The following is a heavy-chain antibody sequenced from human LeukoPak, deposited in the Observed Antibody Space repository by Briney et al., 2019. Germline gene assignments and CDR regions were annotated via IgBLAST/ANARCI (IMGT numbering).Heavy chain of an antibody. J-gene: IGHJ6*02. CDR1: GFTVSSNY. D-gene: IGHD6-19*01. V-gene: IGHV3-66*01. CDR3: ASSTPEYSSGWPNYYYYGMDV. CDR2: IYSGGST. Sequence: PGGSLRLSCAASGFTVSSNYMSWVRQAPGKGLEWVSVIYSGGSTYYADSVKGRFTISRDNSKNTLYLQMNSLRAEDTAVYYCASSTPEYSSGWPNYYYYGMDVWGQGTTVTVSS.